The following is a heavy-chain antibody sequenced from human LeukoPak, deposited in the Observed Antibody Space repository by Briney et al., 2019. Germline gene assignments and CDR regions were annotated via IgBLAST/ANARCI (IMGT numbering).Heavy chain of an antibody. CDR3: TTEGYGSGSYLSY. CDR2: IKSKTDGGTT. Sequence: GGSLRLSCAASGFTFSNAWMSWVRQAPGKGLEWVGRIKSKTDGGTTDYAAPVKGRFTISRDDSKNTLYLQMNSLKTEDTAVYYCTTEGYGSGSYLSYWGQGTLVTVSS. CDR1: GFTFSNAW. D-gene: IGHD3-10*01. V-gene: IGHV3-15*01. J-gene: IGHJ4*02.